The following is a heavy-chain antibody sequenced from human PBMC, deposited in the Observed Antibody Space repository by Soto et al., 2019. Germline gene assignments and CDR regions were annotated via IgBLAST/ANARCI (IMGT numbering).Heavy chain of an antibody. D-gene: IGHD4-17*01. Sequence: QVRLQESGPGLVKPSQTLSLTCRVSGDSTSRGGYYWSWIRQHPGKGLAWIGYIYWSGNTYFNPSLKSRVSRSLGTSSNQFSLNLTSGTAADTAVYYCARGAADYGDALDIWGQGTTVTVSS. CDR2: IYWSGNT. J-gene: IGHJ3*02. CDR1: GDSTSRGGYY. V-gene: IGHV4-31*03. CDR3: ARGAADYGDALDI.